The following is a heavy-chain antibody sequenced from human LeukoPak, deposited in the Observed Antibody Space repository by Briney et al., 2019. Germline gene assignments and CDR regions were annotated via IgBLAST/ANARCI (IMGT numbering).Heavy chain of an antibody. CDR2: INPSGGST. CDR1: GYTFTCYY. Sequence: ASVKVSCKASGYTFTCYYMHWVRQAPGQGLEWMGIINPSGGSTSYAQKFQGRVTMTRDMSTSTVYMELSSLRSEDTAVYYCARDRFLYNWFDPWGQGTLVTVSS. D-gene: IGHD3-3*01. V-gene: IGHV1-46*01. CDR3: ARDRFLYNWFDP. J-gene: IGHJ5*02.